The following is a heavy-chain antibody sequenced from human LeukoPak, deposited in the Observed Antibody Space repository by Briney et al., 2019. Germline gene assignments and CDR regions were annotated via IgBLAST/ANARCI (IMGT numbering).Heavy chain of an antibody. V-gene: IGHV3-48*04. D-gene: IGHD6-19*01. Sequence: GGSLRLSCAASGFTFSSYWMSWVRQAPGKGLEWVSYISSSGSTIYYADSVKGRFTISRDNAKNSLYLQMNSLRAEDTAVYYCARDASWAGTDYWGQGTLVTVSS. CDR2: ISSSGSTI. CDR3: ARDASWAGTDY. J-gene: IGHJ4*02. CDR1: GFTFSSYW.